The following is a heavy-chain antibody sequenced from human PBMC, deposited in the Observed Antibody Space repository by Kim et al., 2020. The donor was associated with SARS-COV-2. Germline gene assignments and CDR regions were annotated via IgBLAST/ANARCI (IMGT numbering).Heavy chain of an antibody. J-gene: IGHJ3*02. V-gene: IGHV1-69*13. CDR2: IIPIFGTA. CDR3: ARDVGGRGIFIWGSAPDAFDI. CDR1: GGTFSSYA. D-gene: IGHD2-21*01. Sequence: SVKVSCKASGGTFSSYAISWVRQAPGQGLEWMGGIIPIFGTANYAQKFQGRVTITADESTSTAYMELSSLRSEDTAVYYCARDVGGRGIFIWGSAPDAFDICGQGTMVTVSS.